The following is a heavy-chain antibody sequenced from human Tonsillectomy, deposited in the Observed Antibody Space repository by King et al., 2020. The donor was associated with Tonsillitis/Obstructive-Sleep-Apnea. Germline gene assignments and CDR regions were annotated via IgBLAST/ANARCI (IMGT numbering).Heavy chain of an antibody. V-gene: IGHV3-9*01. CDR1: GFSFDDYA. CDR2: ISWNSADI. CDR3: AKDVRPAGSYYKNAFDI. D-gene: IGHD1-26*01. J-gene: IGHJ3*02. Sequence: VQLVESGGGLVQPGGSLRLSCAGSGFSFDDYAMYWVRQPPGKGLEWVSGISWNSADIGYADSVKGRFTISRDNAKNSLFLQMNSLRAEDTALYYCAKDVRPAGSYYKNAFDIWGQGTMVTVSS.